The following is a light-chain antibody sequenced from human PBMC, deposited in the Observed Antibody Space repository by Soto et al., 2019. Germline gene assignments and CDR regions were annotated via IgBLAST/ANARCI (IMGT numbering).Light chain of an antibody. CDR2: KAS. CDR1: QSISSW. J-gene: IGKJ1*01. Sequence: DIQMTQSPSTLSASIGDRVTITCRASQSISSWLAWYQQKPGKAPKLLIYKASSLESGVPSRFSGSGSGTEFTLTISSLQPDDFAAYYCQQYSTYVWTFGHGTQVE. CDR3: QQYSTYVWT. V-gene: IGKV1-5*03.